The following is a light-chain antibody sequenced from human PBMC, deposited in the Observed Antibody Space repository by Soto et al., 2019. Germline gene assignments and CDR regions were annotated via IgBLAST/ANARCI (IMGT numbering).Light chain of an antibody. CDR3: QQTLSYPPT. Sequence: DIQMTQSPSSVSASVAARVTITCRASEAINSWLAWYQQKPGEAPKFLIFAGSILQSGVPPRFSGSGSGTDFTLTISSLQPEDFATYYCQQTLSYPPTFGQGTKVDIK. J-gene: IGKJ1*01. V-gene: IGKV1-12*01. CDR1: EAINSW. CDR2: AGS.